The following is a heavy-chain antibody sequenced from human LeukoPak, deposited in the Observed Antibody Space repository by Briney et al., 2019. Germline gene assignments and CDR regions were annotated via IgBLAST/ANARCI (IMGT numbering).Heavy chain of an antibody. CDR3: ARGGSIFGVVPDY. CDR1: GFTFSSYN. J-gene: IGHJ4*02. CDR2: ISSSSSTI. V-gene: IGHV3-48*01. D-gene: IGHD3-3*01. Sequence: GGSLRLSCAASGFTFSSYNMNWVRQAPGKGLEWVSYISSSSSTIFYADSVKGRFTISRDNAKNSLSLQMNSLRAEDTAVYYCARGGSIFGVVPDYWGQGTLVTVSP.